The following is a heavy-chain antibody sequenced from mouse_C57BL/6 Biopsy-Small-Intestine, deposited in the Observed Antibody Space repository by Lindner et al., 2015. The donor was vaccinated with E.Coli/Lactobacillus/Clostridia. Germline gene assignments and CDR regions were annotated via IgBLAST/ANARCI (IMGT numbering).Heavy chain of an antibody. CDR3: ARGVGRWYDNDNYYGMDV. CDR1: GYNFIGDY. V-gene: IGHV1-72*04. D-gene: IGHD1-1*02. J-gene: IGHJ1*01. Sequence: SVKVSCKASGYNFIGDYLHWVRQAPGQGLEWMGWINPHSGATNYAQKFQGRVTMTRDTSISTAYMELERLTSDDTAVYYCARGVGRWYDNDNYYGMDVWGQGTTVTVSS. CDR2: INPHSGAT.